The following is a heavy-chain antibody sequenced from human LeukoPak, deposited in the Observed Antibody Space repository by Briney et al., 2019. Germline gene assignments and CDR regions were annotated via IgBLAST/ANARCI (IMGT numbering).Heavy chain of an antibody. D-gene: IGHD6-13*01. V-gene: IGHV4-30-2*01. CDR2: IYHSGST. CDR1: GGSISSGGYS. CDR3: ARGTSSWYRGLDH. J-gene: IGHJ4*02. Sequence: SQTLSLTCAVSGGSISSGGYSWSWIRQPPGKGLEWIGYIYHSGSTYYNPSLKSRVTISVDRSKNQFSLKLSSVTAADTAVYYCARGTSSWYRGLDHWGQGTLVTVSS.